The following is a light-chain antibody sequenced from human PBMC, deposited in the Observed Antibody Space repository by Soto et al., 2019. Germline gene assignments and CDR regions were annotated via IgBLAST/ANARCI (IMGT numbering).Light chain of an antibody. Sequence: DIQMTQSPSSLSASVGDRVTITCRASQSISSYLNWYQQKPGKAPKLLIYAASSLQSGVPSRFSGSGSGTDFTLTISSLQLEDFATYYCQQYETFSGTFGPGTKVDI. CDR3: QQYETFSGT. J-gene: IGKJ1*01. V-gene: IGKV1-39*01. CDR2: AAS. CDR1: QSISSY.